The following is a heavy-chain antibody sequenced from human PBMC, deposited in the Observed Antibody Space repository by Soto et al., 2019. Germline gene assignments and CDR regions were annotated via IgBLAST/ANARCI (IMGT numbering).Heavy chain of an antibody. V-gene: IGHV4-4*02. CDR2: IYHSGST. CDR3: ARGVILWFGDLSRRGGYHYYMDV. CDR1: SGSISSSNW. D-gene: IGHD3-10*01. J-gene: IGHJ6*03. Sequence: SETLSLTCAVSSGSISSSNWWSWVRQPPGKGLEWIGEIYHSGSTNYNPSLKSRVTISVDKPKNQFSLKLSSVTAADSAVYYCARGVILWFGDLSRRGGYHYYMDVWGKGTTVTVSS.